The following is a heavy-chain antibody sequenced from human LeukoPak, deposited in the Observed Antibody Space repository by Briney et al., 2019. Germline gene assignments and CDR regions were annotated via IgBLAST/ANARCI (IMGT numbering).Heavy chain of an antibody. V-gene: IGHV5-51*01. CDR2: IYPGDSDS. CDR1: GSNFAGYW. J-gene: IGHJ5*01. Sequence: GESLNISCKSSGSNFAGYWIGWVRQMPGRGLEWMGLIYPGDSDSRYSPSFQGQVTISADKSITTAYLQWSSLKASDTAIYYCARLLSTHNWFDSWGQGTLVTVSS. D-gene: IGHD2-2*01. CDR3: ARLLSTHNWFDS.